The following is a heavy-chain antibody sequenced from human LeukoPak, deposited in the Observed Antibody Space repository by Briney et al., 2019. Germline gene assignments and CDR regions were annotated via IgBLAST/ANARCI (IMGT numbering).Heavy chain of an antibody. CDR2: IYTSGST. CDR1: GGSISSGSYY. D-gene: IGHD2-2*01. Sequence: NPSETLSLTCTVSGGSISSGSYYWSWIRQPAGKGLEWIGRIYTSGSTNYNPSLKSRVTISVDTSKNQFSLKLSSVTAADTAVYYCAREIVVVPAAMLVDAFDIWGQGTMVTVSS. V-gene: IGHV4-61*02. J-gene: IGHJ3*02. CDR3: AREIVVVPAAMLVDAFDI.